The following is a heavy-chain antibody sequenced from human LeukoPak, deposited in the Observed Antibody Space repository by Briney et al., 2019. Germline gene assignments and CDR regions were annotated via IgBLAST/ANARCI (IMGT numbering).Heavy chain of an antibody. CDR3: ARDVIVGATGAFDI. J-gene: IGHJ3*02. Sequence: SQTLSLTCTVSGGSISSGGYYWSWIRQHPGKGLEWIGYIYYSGSTYYNPSLKSRVTISVDTSKNQFSLKLSSVTAADTAVYYCARDVIVGATGAFDIWGQGTMVTVSS. CDR2: IYYSGST. CDR1: GGSISSGGYY. D-gene: IGHD1-26*01. V-gene: IGHV4-31*03.